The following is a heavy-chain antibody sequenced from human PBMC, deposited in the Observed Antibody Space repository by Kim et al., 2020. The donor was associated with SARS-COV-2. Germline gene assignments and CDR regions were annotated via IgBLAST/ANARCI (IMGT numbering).Heavy chain of an antibody. CDR3: AKTDYYDSAGYHTWKAFDP. CDR1: GFTFHDYG. D-gene: IGHD3-22*01. J-gene: IGHJ5*02. CDR2: ITGSGGDA. V-gene: IGHV3-23*01. Sequence: GGSLSLSCAASGFTFHDYGMAWVRQAPGKGLEWVSLITGSGGDAYYADSVKGRITISRDNSQNILFLQMNILRAEDSAVYFCAKTDYYDSAGYHTWKAFDPWGQGTLVTVSS.